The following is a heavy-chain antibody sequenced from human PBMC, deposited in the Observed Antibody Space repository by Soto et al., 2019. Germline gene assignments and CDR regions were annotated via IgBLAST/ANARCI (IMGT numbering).Heavy chain of an antibody. CDR2: IYYSGST. V-gene: IGHV4-31*03. Sequence: SETLSLTCTVSGGSISSGGYYWSWIRQHPGKGLEWIGYIYYSGSTYYNPSLKSRVTISVDTSKNQFSLKLSSVTAADTAVYYCARGLAVAGKYFQHWGQGTLVTVSS. CDR1: GGSISSGGYY. D-gene: IGHD6-19*01. J-gene: IGHJ1*01. CDR3: ARGLAVAGKYFQH.